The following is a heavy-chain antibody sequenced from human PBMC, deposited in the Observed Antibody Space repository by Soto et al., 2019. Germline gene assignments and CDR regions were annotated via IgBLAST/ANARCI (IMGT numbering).Heavy chain of an antibody. V-gene: IGHV4-34*01. CDR2: INHSGST. CDR3: ARALLGLDYYYYYMDV. D-gene: IGHD2-8*02. CDR1: GGSFSGYY. Sequence: QVQLQQWGAGLLKPSETLSLTCAVYGGSFSGYYWSWIRQPPGKGLEWIGEINHSGSTNYNPSLKSRVTISVDTSKNQFSLKLSSVTAADTAVCYCARALLGLDYYYYYMDVWGKGTTVTVSS. J-gene: IGHJ6*03.